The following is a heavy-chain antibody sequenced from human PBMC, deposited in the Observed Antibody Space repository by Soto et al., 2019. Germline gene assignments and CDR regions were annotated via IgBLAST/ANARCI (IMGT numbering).Heavy chain of an antibody. CDR1: GGSFSGYY. CDR2: INHSGST. CDR3: ARQGGDYYGSGGPFDY. D-gene: IGHD3-10*01. V-gene: IGHV4-34*01. Sequence: TSETLSLTCAVYGGSFSGYYWSWIRQPPGKGLEWIGEINHSGSTNYNPSLKSRVTISVDTSKNQFSLKLSSVTAADTAVYYCARQGGDYYGSGGPFDYWGQGTLVTVSS. J-gene: IGHJ4*02.